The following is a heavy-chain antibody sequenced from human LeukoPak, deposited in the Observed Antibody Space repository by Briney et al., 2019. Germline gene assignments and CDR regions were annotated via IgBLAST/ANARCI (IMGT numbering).Heavy chain of an antibody. D-gene: IGHD6-13*01. V-gene: IGHV3-9*01. J-gene: IGHJ4*02. Sequence: LSLTCAVYGGSFSGYYWSWIRQPPGKGLEWVASINWNSGTIAYANSVKGPFTKSKDNVRNSLYLQMNSLRVEDTALYYWAGDRGRGLLVQEAGIDYWGQGILVTVSS. CDR2: INWNSGTI. CDR1: GGSFSGYY. CDR3: AGDRGRGLLVQEAGIDY.